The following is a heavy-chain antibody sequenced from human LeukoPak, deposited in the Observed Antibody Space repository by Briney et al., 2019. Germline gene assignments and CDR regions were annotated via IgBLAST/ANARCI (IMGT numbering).Heavy chain of an antibody. D-gene: IGHD3-22*01. CDR2: INHSGST. Sequence: SETLSLTCAVYGGSFSGYYWSWIRQPPGKGLEWIGEINHSGSTNYNPSLKSRVTISVDTSKNQFFLKLSSVTAADTAVYYCARGPQRRVYYYDSSPEGPPIWGQGTMVTVSS. J-gene: IGHJ3*02. CDR3: ARGPQRRVYYYDSSPEGPPI. V-gene: IGHV4-34*01. CDR1: GGSFSGYY.